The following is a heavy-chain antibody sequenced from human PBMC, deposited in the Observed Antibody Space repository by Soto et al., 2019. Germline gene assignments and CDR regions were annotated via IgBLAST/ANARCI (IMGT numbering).Heavy chain of an antibody. Sequence: EVQLLESGGGLVQPGGSLRLSCAASGITFSSYVMSWVRQAPGKGLEWVSAISGSGDSTYYADSVKGRFTISRDNSKNTLYLQMNSLRAEDTALYYFAKGPSSGWGYFDYWGQGTLVTVSS. CDR1: GITFSSYV. CDR2: ISGSGDST. J-gene: IGHJ4*02. D-gene: IGHD6-19*01. CDR3: AKGPSSGWGYFDY. V-gene: IGHV3-23*01.